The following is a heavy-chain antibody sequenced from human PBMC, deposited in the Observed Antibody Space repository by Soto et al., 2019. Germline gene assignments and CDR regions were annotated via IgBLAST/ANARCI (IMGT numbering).Heavy chain of an antibody. CDR3: ARELYYYDSSGSRFVY. J-gene: IGHJ4*02. V-gene: IGHV3-48*01. CDR2: ISSSSSSI. Sequence: PGGSLRLSCAASGFTFSSYSMNWVRQAPGKGLKWISYISSSSSSIYYADTVKGRFTISRDNAKNSLYLQMNSLRAEDTALYYCARELYYYDSSGSRFVYWGQGTLVTVSS. CDR1: GFTFSSYS. D-gene: IGHD3-22*01.